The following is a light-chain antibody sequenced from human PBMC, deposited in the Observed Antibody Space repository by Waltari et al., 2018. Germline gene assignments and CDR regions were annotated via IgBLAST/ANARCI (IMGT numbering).Light chain of an antibody. CDR1: SSDVGFYNY. V-gene: IGLV2-14*01. CDR2: DVS. J-gene: IGLJ3*02. CDR3: NSYTGSSSWV. Sequence: QSALTQPASVSGSPGQSIPISCYGTSSDVGFYNYVSWYQQHPGKPPKLMIYDVSQRPAGVSERFSGSKSGNTASLTISWLQAEDEADYYCNSYTGSSSWVFGGGTKVTV.